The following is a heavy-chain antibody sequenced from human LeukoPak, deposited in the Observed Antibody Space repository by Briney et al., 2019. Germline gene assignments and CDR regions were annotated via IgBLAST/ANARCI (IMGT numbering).Heavy chain of an antibody. D-gene: IGHD2-2*02. J-gene: IGHJ6*02. CDR1: GFTVSSNY. Sequence: GGSLRLSCAASGFTVSSNYMSWVRQAPGKGLEWVSVIYSGGSTYYADSVKGRFTISRDNSKNTLYLQMNSLRAEDTAVYYCARDKDIVVVPAAIQDPYYYYGMDVWGQETTVTVSS. V-gene: IGHV3-66*01. CDR2: IYSGGST. CDR3: ARDKDIVVVPAAIQDPYYYYGMDV.